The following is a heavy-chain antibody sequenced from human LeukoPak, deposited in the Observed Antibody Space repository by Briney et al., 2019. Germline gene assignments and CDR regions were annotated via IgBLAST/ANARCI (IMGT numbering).Heavy chain of an antibody. J-gene: IGHJ5*02. Sequence: SQTLSLTCAISGDSVSSNSAAWNWIRQSPSRGLEWLGRTYYRSKWYNDYAVSVKSRITINPDTSKNQFSLQLNSVTPEDTAVYYCARGSRKHRNYYGEFDPWGQGTLVTVSS. CDR1: GDSVSSNSAA. V-gene: IGHV6-1*01. D-gene: IGHD3-10*01. CDR3: ARGSRKHRNYYGEFDP. CDR2: TYYRSKWYN.